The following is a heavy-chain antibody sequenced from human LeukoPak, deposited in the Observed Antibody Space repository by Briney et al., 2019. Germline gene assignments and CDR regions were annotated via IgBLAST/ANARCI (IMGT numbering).Heavy chain of an antibody. Sequence: PSETLSLTCTVSGGSISSYYWSWIRQPAGKGLEWIGRIYTSGSTNYNPSLKSRVTMSVDTSKNQFSLKLSSVTAADTAVYYCARSPAATPVGWFDPWGQGTLVTVSS. J-gene: IGHJ5*02. CDR3: ARSPAATPVGWFDP. CDR1: GGSISSYY. CDR2: IYTSGST. D-gene: IGHD2-2*01. V-gene: IGHV4-4*07.